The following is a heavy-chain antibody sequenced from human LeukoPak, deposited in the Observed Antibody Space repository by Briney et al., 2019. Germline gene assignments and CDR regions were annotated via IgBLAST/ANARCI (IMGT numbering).Heavy chain of an antibody. J-gene: IGHJ1*01. D-gene: IGHD3-10*01. CDR3: ARDLSPVVRASPMGY. V-gene: IGHV3-30*03. CDR1: GFTFTSYG. CDR2: ITYDGYYK. Sequence: AGGSLRLSCAASGFTFTSYGMHCVRQAPGKGLEWVALITYDGYYKYYSDSVKGRFTISSDTSKNTLYLQMNSLRAEDTAVYSCARDLSPVVRASPMGYWGQGTLVTVSS.